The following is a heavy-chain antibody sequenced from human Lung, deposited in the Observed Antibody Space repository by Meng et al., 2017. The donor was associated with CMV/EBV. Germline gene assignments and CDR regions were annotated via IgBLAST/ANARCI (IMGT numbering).Heavy chain of an antibody. V-gene: IGHV3-53*01. CDR1: GFTVSQNY. J-gene: IGHJ4*02. Sequence: GESXKISCVASGFTVSQNYMTWVRQAPGKGLEWVSVIYSGGSTHYADSVKGRFTLSRDSSKNTLYLQMNSLRVEDTAVYYCTRGTMTHQDYWGQGILVTFSS. CDR3: TRGTMTHQDY. D-gene: IGHD1-1*01. CDR2: IYSGGST.